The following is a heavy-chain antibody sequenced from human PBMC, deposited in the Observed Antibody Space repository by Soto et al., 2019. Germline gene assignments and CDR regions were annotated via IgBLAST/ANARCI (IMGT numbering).Heavy chain of an antibody. D-gene: IGHD6-19*01. V-gene: IGHV3-30-3*01. CDR3: ARAVGPPIAVYPYYFDY. Sequence: QVQLVESGGGVVQPGRSLRLSCAASGFTFSSYAMHWVRQAPGKGLEWVAVISYDGSNKYYADSVKGRFTISRDNSKNTLYLQMNSLRAEDTAVYYCARAVGPPIAVYPYYFDYWGQGTLVTVSS. CDR1: GFTFSSYA. J-gene: IGHJ4*02. CDR2: ISYDGSNK.